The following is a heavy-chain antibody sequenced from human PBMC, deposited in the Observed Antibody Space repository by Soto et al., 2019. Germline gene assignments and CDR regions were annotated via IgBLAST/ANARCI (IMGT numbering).Heavy chain of an antibody. D-gene: IGHD3-3*01. CDR1: GSSIAGGSYY. CDR2: IYYSGST. V-gene: IGHV4-39*01. J-gene: IGHJ6*02. Sequence: TSETLSLTCSVSGSSIAGGSYYWSWVRQPPGKGLEWIGSIYYSGSTYYNPSLKSRVTISVDTSKNQFSLKLSSVTAADTAVYYCARGETNYDFWSGYYIRGYYYYGMDVWGQGTTVTVSS. CDR3: ARGETNYDFWSGYYIRGYYYYGMDV.